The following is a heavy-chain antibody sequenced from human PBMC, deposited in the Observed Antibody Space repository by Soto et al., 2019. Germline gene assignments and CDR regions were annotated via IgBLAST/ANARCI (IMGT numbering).Heavy chain of an antibody. J-gene: IGHJ4*02. D-gene: IGHD5-18*01. CDR2: MNAGNGNT. V-gene: IGHV1-3*05. CDR1: GYIFSRND. Sequence: QVQLVQSGAEEKKPGASVKVSCKASGYIFSRNDIHWVRQAPGQRLEGMGWMNAGNGNTRYSREFQARVTFTRDTAASTGYMELSSLRSEDTAVYYCARAAGMVALDYWGQGTLVTVSS. CDR3: ARAAGMVALDY.